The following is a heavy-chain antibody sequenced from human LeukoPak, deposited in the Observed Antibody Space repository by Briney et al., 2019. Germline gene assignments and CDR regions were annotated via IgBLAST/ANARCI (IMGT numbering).Heavy chain of an antibody. CDR3: AREFYGGQPAY. CDR2: IYTSGRT. CDR1: GGSIKDSD. D-gene: IGHD4-23*01. V-gene: IGHV4-4*07. Sequence: SETLSLTCTVSGGSIKDSDWSWIRHPAGKGLEWIGRIYTSGRTNYNPSLKSRVTMSLDTSKNQFSLKLTFVTAADTAVYYCAREFYGGQPAYWGQGTLVTVSS. J-gene: IGHJ4*02.